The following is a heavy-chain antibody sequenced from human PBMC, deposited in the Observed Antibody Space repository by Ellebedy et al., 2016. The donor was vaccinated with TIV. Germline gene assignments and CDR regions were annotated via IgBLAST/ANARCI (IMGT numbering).Heavy chain of an antibody. Sequence: PGGSLRLSCAASGFTFSGFGMNWVRQAPGKGLEWVSSIDITSNYIHYADSVRGRFTVSRDNAKNSLYLQMSSLRAADTAVYYCVGDDDISSWPLAHWGQGTLVTVSS. J-gene: IGHJ4*02. CDR1: GFTFSGFG. D-gene: IGHD6-13*01. CDR3: VGDDDISSWPLAH. CDR2: IDITSNYI. V-gene: IGHV3-21*01.